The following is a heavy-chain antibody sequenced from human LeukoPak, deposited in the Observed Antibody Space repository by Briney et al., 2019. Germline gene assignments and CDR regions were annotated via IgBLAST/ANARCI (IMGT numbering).Heavy chain of an antibody. J-gene: IGHJ4*02. V-gene: IGHV3-48*03. Sequence: GGSLRLSCAASGFSFASYEMNWVRQAPGKGLEWVSHISSDGRVETYLDSVRGRFTMYRDNAKDLLFLQMNGLRAEDTAVYYCARDSLNGPFVISLDYWGQGALVTVSS. CDR1: GFSFASYE. CDR2: ISSDGRVE. D-gene: IGHD3-9*01. CDR3: ARDSLNGPFVISLDY.